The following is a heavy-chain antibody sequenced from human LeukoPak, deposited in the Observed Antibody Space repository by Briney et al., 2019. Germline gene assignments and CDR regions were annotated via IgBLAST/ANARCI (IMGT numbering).Heavy chain of an antibody. CDR2: VNQDGTEK. D-gene: IGHD3-10*01. V-gene: IGHV3-7*01. CDR1: GFPFSTYW. J-gene: IGHJ4*02. CDR3: AKVAKYYYGPETYYFFEQ. Sequence: GESLRLSCAASGFPFSTYWMSWVRQAPGKGLEWVANVNQDGTEKYYVDSVKGRFTISRDYAKNSLYLQMNSLRVEDTAVYYCAKVAKYYYGPETYYFFEQWGQGTPVTASS.